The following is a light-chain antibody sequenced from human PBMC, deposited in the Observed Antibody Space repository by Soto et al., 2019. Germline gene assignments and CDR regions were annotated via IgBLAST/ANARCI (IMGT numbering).Light chain of an antibody. Sequence: DIQMTQSPSSLSASVGDRVTITCRASQSISSYLNWYQQKPGKAPKLLIYAAYSLQSGVPSRFSGSGSGTDFSLTISSLQPEDVATYYCQQSYSTPPLTFGGGTKVEIK. CDR3: QQSYSTPPLT. CDR1: QSISSY. CDR2: AAY. J-gene: IGKJ4*01. V-gene: IGKV1-39*01.